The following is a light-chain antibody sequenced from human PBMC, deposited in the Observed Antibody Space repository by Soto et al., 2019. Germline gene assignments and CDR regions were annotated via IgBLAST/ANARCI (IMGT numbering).Light chain of an antibody. Sequence: EMGLTQSPPTVPASHGDRATXSCRASHSVSNNLAWYQQKPGQAPRLLIYAASSRPTGIPARFSRSGSGTEFTLTISSLQSEDFAVYYCQQCNSTWTFGPGGKVDIK. CDR1: HSVSNN. J-gene: IGKJ1*01. V-gene: IGKV3-15*01. CDR3: QQCNSTWT. CDR2: AAS.